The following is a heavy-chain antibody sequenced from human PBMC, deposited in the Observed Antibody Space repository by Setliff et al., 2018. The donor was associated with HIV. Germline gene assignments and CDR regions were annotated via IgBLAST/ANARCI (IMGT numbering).Heavy chain of an antibody. V-gene: IGHV4-38-2*01. CDR1: GYSISSGYY. CDR3: ARSALAGDPFDY. D-gene: IGHD6-19*01. Sequence: SETLSLTCAVSGYSISSGYYWGWIRQPPGKGLEWIGSIYYSGSTYYKPSLKSRITISVETSKNQFSLKLSSVTAADTAVYYCARSALAGDPFDYWGQGTLVTVSS. CDR2: IYYSGST. J-gene: IGHJ4*02.